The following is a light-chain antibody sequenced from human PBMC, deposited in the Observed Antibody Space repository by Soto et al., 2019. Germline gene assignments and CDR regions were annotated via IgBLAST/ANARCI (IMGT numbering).Light chain of an antibody. V-gene: IGKV1-9*01. CDR1: QGIANF. Sequence: IQLTQSPSSLSASVGDRVTISCRASQGIANFLAWYQQKPGKAPKLLIYGPSTLQSGVPSRFSGSGSGTDFTLTIISLQPEDFATYYCPQLNSFPIPFGPGTKVDIK. CDR2: GPS. CDR3: PQLNSFPIP. J-gene: IGKJ3*01.